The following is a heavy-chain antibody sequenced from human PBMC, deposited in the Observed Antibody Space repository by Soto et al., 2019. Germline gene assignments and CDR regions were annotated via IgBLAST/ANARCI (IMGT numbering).Heavy chain of an antibody. CDR3: ARDQRISGWDY. D-gene: IGHD6-19*01. J-gene: IGHJ4*02. V-gene: IGHV3-30-3*01. Sequence: QVQLVESGGGVVQPGRSLRLSCAASGFTFSSYAMHWVRQAPGKGLEWVAVISYDGSNKYYADSVKGRFTISRDNSKNTLYLQMNSLRAEDTAVYYCARDQRISGWDYWGQGTLVTVPS. CDR2: ISYDGSNK. CDR1: GFTFSSYA.